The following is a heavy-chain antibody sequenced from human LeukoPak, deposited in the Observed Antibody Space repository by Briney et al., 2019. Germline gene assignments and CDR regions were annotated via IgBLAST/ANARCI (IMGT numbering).Heavy chain of an antibody. V-gene: IGHV4-39*01. CDR3: ARHSSGWYPYFDY. D-gene: IGHD6-19*01. Sequence: SETLSLTCTVSGGSISSSSYYWGWIRQPPGKGLEWIGSLYYSGNTYYNPSLKSRVTISVDTSKNQFSLKLSSVTAADTAVYYCARHSSGWYPYFDYWGQGTLVTVSP. CDR2: LYYSGNT. J-gene: IGHJ4*02. CDR1: GGSISSSSYY.